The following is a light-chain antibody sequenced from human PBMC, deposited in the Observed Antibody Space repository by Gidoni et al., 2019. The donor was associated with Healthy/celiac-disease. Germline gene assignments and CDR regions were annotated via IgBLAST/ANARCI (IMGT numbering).Light chain of an antibody. V-gene: IGLV2-14*03. J-gene: IGLJ2*01. CDR2: DVS. Sequence: QSALTQPAAVTGSPGQSITISCTGTSSDVGGYNYVSLYQHHPGKAPKLMIYDVSHRPSRVSTRFSGSKSGNTASLTISGLQSEDEAYYYCSSDTTISTLVVFGGGTKLTVL. CDR1: SSDVGGYNY. CDR3: SSDTTISTLVV.